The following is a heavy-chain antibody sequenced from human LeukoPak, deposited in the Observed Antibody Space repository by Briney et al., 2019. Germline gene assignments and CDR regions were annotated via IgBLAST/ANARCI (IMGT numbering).Heavy chain of an antibody. J-gene: IGHJ6*02. V-gene: IGHV3-21*01. Sequence: GGSLRLSCAASGFTFSSYSMNWVRQAPGKGLEWVSSISSSSSYIYYADSVKGRFTISRDNAENSLYLQMNSLRAEDTAVYYCARDLGRQLWLLDYYGMDVWGQGTTVTVSS. CDR3: ARDLGRQLWLLDYYGMDV. CDR2: ISSSSSYI. D-gene: IGHD5-18*01. CDR1: GFTFSSYS.